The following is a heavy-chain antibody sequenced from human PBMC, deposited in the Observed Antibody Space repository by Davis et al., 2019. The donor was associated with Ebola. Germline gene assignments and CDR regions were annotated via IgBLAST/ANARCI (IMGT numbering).Heavy chain of an antibody. J-gene: IGHJ6*02. CDR2: IIPIFGTA. CDR3: ARDRATVTYYYGMDV. V-gene: IGHV1-69*06. CDR1: VGTFSSYA. Sequence: SSVKVSCKASVGTFSSYAICWVRQAPGQGLEWMGGIIPIFGTANYAQKFQGRVTITADKSTSTAYMELSSLRSEDTAVYYCARDRATVTYYYGMDVWGQGTTVTVSS. D-gene: IGHD4-17*01.